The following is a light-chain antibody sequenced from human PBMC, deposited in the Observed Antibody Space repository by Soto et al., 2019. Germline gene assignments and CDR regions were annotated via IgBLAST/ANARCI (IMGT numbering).Light chain of an antibody. Sequence: QSALTQPASVSGSPGQSITISCTGTSSDVGGYNYVSWYQQHPGKAPKLMIYDVSNRPSGVSNRFSGSKSDNTASLTISGLQTDDEADYYCSSYTNINTRVFGGGTKLTVL. CDR3: SSYTNINTRV. J-gene: IGLJ2*01. CDR1: SSDVGGYNY. V-gene: IGLV2-14*01. CDR2: DVS.